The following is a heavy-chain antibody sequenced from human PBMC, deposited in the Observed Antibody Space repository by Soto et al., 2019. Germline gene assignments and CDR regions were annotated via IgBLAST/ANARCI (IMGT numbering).Heavy chain of an antibody. CDR3: ATAVSSASDSSAVLAGGY. CDR2: IIPILGIA. Sequence: QVQLVQSGAEVKKPGSSVKVSCKASGGTFSSYTITWVRQAPGQGLEWMGRIIPILGIANYAQKFQGRVTITADKSTSTVYMALTSLRSEDPAVSYCATAVSSASDSSAVLAGGYWGQGTLVTVSS. D-gene: IGHD3-22*01. J-gene: IGHJ4*02. V-gene: IGHV1-69*02. CDR1: GGTFSSYT.